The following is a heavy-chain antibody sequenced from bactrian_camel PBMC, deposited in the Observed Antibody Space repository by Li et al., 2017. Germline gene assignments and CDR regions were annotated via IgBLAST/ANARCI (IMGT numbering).Heavy chain of an antibody. J-gene: IGHJ4*01. D-gene: IGHD1*01. V-gene: IGHV3S6*01. Sequence: HVQLVESGGGPVQAGGSLRLSCAASGFTVCTYCVAWYRQAPGKEREGIANLYTGGYDTLYADSVKGRFTISQDNAKNMVHLQMTNLKPEDSATYYCAARRFRGRWSFSADSFHYWGQGTQVTVS. CDR1: GFTVCTYC. CDR2: LYTGGYDT. CDR3: AARRFRGRWSFSADSFHY.